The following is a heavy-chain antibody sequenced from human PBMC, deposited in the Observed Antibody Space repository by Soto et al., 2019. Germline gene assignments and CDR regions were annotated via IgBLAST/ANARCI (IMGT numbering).Heavy chain of an antibody. CDR3: ARDARIQLWYSFDY. J-gene: IGHJ4*02. D-gene: IGHD5-18*01. Sequence: GGSLRLSCAASGFTFSSYGMHWVRQAPGKGLEWVAVIWYDGSNKYYADSVKGRFTISRDNSKNTLYLQMNSLRAEDTAVYYCARDARIQLWYSFDYWGQGTLVTVSS. CDR1: GFTFSSYG. CDR2: IWYDGSNK. V-gene: IGHV3-33*01.